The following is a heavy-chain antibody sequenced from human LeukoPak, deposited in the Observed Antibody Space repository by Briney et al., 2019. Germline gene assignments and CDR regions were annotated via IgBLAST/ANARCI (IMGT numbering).Heavy chain of an antibody. V-gene: IGHV3-23*01. CDR1: EFTFRSYA. J-gene: IGHJ6*02. CDR3: VKYLSAKGPPYALEV. CDR2: ISGSGDST. Sequence: GGSLRLSCAASEFTFRSYAMQWVRQAPGKGLEWVSGISGSGDSTYYADSVKGRFTISRDNSKNTLYLQMNSLRAEDTAVYYCVKYLSAKGPPYALEVWGQGTTVTVSS.